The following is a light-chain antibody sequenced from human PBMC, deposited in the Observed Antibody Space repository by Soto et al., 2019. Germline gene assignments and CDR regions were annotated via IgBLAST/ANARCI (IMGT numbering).Light chain of an antibody. CDR3: LRVSNYPRW. CDR2: PAS. V-gene: IGKV1-6*01. Sequence: FQKTHIPSSLSASVGERCTIPCRASQGIINVLGWYQQKSGKAPKLLIYPASSLQSGVPSRFRGRGSGPDFPPTSSGLQLEDFATFSCLRVSNYPRWFGRGTKVDI. J-gene: IGKJ1*01. CDR1: QGIINV.